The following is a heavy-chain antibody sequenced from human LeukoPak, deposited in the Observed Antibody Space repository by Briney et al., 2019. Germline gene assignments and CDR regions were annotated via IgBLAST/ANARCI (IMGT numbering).Heavy chain of an antibody. CDR1: GGSISSYY. CDR3: ARDIKATYYDFWSGYSETDAFDI. Sequence: PSETLSLTCTVSGGSISSYYWSWIRRPPGKGLEWIGYIYYSGSANYNPSLKSRVTISVDTSKNQFSLKLSSVTAADTAVYYCARDIKATYYDFWSGYSETDAFDIWGQGTMVTVSS. J-gene: IGHJ3*02. CDR2: IYYSGSA. V-gene: IGHV4-59*01. D-gene: IGHD3-3*01.